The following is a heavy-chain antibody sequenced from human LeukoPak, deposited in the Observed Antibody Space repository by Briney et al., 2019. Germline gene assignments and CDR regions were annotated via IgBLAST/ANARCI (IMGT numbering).Heavy chain of an antibody. CDR1: GFTFSSYS. J-gene: IGHJ4*02. CDR3: ARGGRIDY. V-gene: IGHV3-48*01. Sequence: PGGSLRLSCAASGFTFSSYSMNWVRQAPGKGLEWVSYISSSSSTIYYADSVKGRFTISRDNTKNSLYLQMNSLRAEDTAVYYCARGGRIDYWGQGTLVTVSS. CDR2: ISSSSSTI. D-gene: IGHD2-15*01.